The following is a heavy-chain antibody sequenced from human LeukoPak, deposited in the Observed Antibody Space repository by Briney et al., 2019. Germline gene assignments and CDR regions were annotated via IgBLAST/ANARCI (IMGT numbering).Heavy chain of an antibody. CDR3: ARADILTGPVDY. CDR1: GFTFSSYA. J-gene: IGHJ4*02. CDR2: ISYDGSNK. Sequence: TGRSLRLSCAASGFTFSSYAMPWVRQAPGKGLEWVAVISYDGSNKYYADSVKGRFTISRDNSKNTLYLQMNSLRAEDTAVYYCARADILTGPVDYWGQGTLVTVSS. D-gene: IGHD3-9*01. V-gene: IGHV3-30*04.